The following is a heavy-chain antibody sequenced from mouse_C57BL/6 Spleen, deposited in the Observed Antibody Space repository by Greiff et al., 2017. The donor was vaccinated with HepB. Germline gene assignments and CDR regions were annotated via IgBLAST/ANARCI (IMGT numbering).Heavy chain of an antibody. D-gene: IGHD2-3*01. CDR1: GFTFSDYG. J-gene: IGHJ2*01. V-gene: IGHV5-17*01. CDR2: ISSGSSTI. Sequence: DVHLVESGGGLVKPGGSLKLSCAASGFTFSDYGMHWVRQAPEKGLEWVAYISSGSSTIYYADTVKGRFTISRDNAKNTLFLQMTSLRSEDTAMYYCARRAIYDGYLDYWGQGTTLTVSS. CDR3: ARRAIYDGYLDY.